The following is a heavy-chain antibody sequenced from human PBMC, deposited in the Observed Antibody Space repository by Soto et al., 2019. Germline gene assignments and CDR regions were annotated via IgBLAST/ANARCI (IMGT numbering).Heavy chain of an antibody. V-gene: IGHV4-59*01. Sequence: QVQLKESGPGLVKPSETQSLTCAVSGVPISTYYWSWIRQPPGKGLEWIGYNYHSGTTNYNPSLKSRVTISVDTSKNQFSLRLTSVTAADTAIYYCVREACIGYGHAIDYWGQGTLVTVSS. CDR1: GVPISTYY. D-gene: IGHD5-12*01. CDR2: NYHSGTT. J-gene: IGHJ4*02. CDR3: VREACIGYGHAIDY.